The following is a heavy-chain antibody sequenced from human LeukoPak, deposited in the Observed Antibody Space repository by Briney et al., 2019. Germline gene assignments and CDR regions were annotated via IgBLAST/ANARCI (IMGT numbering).Heavy chain of an antibody. V-gene: IGHV4-39*07. D-gene: IGHD3-3*01. CDR3: ARLIDHFGVVIT. CDR1: GGSISSSSYY. Sequence: SETLSLTCTVSGGSISSSSYYWGWIRRPPGKGLEWIGSIYYSGSTYYNPSLKSRVTISVDTSKNQFSLKLSSVTAADTAVYYCARLIDHFGVVITWGQGTLVTVSS. CDR2: IYYSGST. J-gene: IGHJ4*02.